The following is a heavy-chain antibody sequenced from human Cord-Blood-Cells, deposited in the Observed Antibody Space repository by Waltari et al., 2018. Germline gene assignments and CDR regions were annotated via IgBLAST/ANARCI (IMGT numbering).Heavy chain of an antibody. CDR1: GGSISSGGYY. CDR3: ARGAGTTPFDY. V-gene: IGHV4-31*03. Sequence: QVQLQESGPGLVKPSQTLSLTCTVSGGSISSGGYYWSWIRQHPGKGLEWIGYIYYSGGTYYNPSLKRRVTIAVDTSKNQFSLKLSSVTAADTAVYYCARGAGTTPFDYWGQGTLVTVSS. D-gene: IGHD1-7*01. CDR2: IYYSGGT. J-gene: IGHJ4*02.